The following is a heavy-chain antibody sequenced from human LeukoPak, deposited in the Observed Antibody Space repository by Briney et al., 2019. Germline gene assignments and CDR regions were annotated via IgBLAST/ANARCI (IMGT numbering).Heavy chain of an antibody. Sequence: GGSLRLSCAASGFTFSGSAVHWVRQSSGKGLEWVGHIDKKDNLYATAYAKSAKGRFTISRDDSKGPAFLHMDSLKTEDTALYYCTRDRGTYYWFDPWGQRTLVTVSS. D-gene: IGHD3-10*01. J-gene: IGHJ5*02. CDR2: IDKKDNLYAT. CDR1: GFTFSGSA. CDR3: TRDRGTYYWFDP. V-gene: IGHV3-73*01.